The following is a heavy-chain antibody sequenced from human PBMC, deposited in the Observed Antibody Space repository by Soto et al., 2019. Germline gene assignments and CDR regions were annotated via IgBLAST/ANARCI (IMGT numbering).Heavy chain of an antibody. Sequence: SGFMFKSSGMHWVRQTPGKGLEWVAAISYDGDNKYYADSVKGRFTISRDSSKNTLYLQLNSLRAEDTAVYYCAKNGYSYGSPGWVDPWGQGTLVTVSS. D-gene: IGHD5-18*01. V-gene: IGHV3-30*18. CDR1: GFMFKSSG. CDR2: ISYDGDNK. J-gene: IGHJ5*02. CDR3: AKNGYSYGSPGWVDP.